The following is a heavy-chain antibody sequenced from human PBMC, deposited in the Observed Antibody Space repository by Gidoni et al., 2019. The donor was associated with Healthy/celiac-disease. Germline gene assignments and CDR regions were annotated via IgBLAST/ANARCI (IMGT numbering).Heavy chain of an antibody. CDR3: ARGTATYYYDSSGYYGPYFDY. Sequence: QVQLQQWGAGLWKPSETLSPTCAAYGGFFSGYYWSWIRQPPGKGLEWIGEINHSGSTNYNPSLKRRVTISVDTSKNQFSLKLSSVTAADTAVYYCARGTATYYYDSSGYYGPYFDYWGQGTLVTVSS. CDR1: GGFFSGYY. V-gene: IGHV4-34*01. D-gene: IGHD3-22*01. CDR2: INHSGST. J-gene: IGHJ4*02.